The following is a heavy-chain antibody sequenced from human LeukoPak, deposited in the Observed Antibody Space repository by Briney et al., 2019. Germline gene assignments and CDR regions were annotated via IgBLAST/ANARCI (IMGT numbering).Heavy chain of an antibody. J-gene: IGHJ2*01. CDR1: GGSFSGYY. Sequence: TSETLSLTCAVYGGSFSGYYWSWIRQPPGKGLEWIGEIYHSGSTNYNPSLKSRVTISVDKSKNQFSLKLSSVTAADTAVYYCARGGATVTTRYWYFDLWGRGTLVTVSS. CDR3: ARGGATVTTRYWYFDL. V-gene: IGHV4-34*01. CDR2: IYHSGST. D-gene: IGHD4-17*01.